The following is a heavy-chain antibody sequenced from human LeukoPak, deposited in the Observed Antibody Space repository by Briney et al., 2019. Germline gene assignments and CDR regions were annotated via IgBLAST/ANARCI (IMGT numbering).Heavy chain of an antibody. D-gene: IGHD3-22*01. V-gene: IGHV3-23*01. CDR3: AKGLEYYYDSSGSDAFDI. Sequence: GGSLRLSCAASGFTFSSYAMSWVRQAPGKGLEWVSAISGSGGSTYYADSVKGRFTISRDNSENTLYLQMNSLRAEDTAVYYCAKGLEYYYDSSGSDAFDIWGQGTMATVSS. J-gene: IGHJ3*02. CDR1: GFTFSSYA. CDR2: ISGSGGST.